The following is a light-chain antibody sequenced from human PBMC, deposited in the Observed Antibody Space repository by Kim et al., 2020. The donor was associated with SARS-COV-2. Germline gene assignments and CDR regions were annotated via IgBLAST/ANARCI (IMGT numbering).Light chain of an antibody. J-gene: IGLJ1*01. CDR3: PAWDDSTEV. V-gene: IGLV3-1*01. Sequence: SYELTQPPSVSVSTGQTASISCPGDNLGDKYVCWYQQRPGQSPRLVIYQDTKRPSGIPDRFPGSNSGNTATLTISGTQPMDEADFYCPAWDDSTEVFGPG. CDR1: NLGDKY. CDR2: QDT.